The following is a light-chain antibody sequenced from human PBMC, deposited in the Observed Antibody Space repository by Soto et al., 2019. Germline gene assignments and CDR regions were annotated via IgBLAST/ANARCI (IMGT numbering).Light chain of an antibody. CDR2: DAF. V-gene: IGKV1-5*01. CDR1: QNINNW. CDR3: QQYHTYPCT. Sequence: DIQMTQSPNTLSASVGDRVTITCRASQNINNWLAWYQQKPGKAPNLLISDAFSLESGVPSRFSGSGSGTDFTLTISSLQPDDFATYYCQQYHTYPCTFGQGT. J-gene: IGKJ1*01.